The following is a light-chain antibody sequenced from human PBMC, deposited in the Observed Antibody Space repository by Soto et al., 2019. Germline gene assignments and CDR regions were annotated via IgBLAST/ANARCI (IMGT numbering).Light chain of an antibody. CDR2: EDN. Sequence: VLTQPHSVSESPGKTVTISCTRSSGSIASNYVQWYQQRPGSAPTTVIYEDNQRPSGVPDRFSGSIDSSSNSASLTISGLKTEDEADYYCQSYDSSNPVVFGGGTKLTVL. V-gene: IGLV6-57*04. CDR3: QSYDSSNPVV. J-gene: IGLJ2*01. CDR1: SGSIASNY.